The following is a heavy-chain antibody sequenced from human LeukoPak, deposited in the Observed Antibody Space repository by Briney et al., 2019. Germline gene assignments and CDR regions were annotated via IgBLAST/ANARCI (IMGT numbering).Heavy chain of an antibody. Sequence: ETLSLTCTVSGGSISSYYWSWIRQPAGKGLEWIGRIYTSGSTNYNPSLKSRVTMSVDTSKNQFSLKLSSVTAADTAVYYCARSVPNYYDSSGNKGVNWFDPWGQGTLSPSPQ. CDR3: ARSVPNYYDSSGNKGVNWFDP. J-gene: IGHJ5*02. V-gene: IGHV4-4*07. CDR2: IYTSGST. CDR1: GGSISSYY. D-gene: IGHD3-22*01.